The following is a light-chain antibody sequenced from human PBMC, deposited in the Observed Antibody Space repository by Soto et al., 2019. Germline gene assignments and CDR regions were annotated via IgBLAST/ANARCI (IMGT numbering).Light chain of an antibody. CDR2: GAS. J-gene: IGKJ1*01. V-gene: IGKV3-20*01. CDR3: QQYMSSVT. CDR1: QSVDTTF. Sequence: ENVLTQSPGSLSLSPGQRATLSYRASQSVDTTFFAWYQKKPGQAPRLLIYGASKRATGIPDRFSGSGSGTDFTLIISRLEPEDFAVYYCQQYMSSVTFGQGTKVEIK.